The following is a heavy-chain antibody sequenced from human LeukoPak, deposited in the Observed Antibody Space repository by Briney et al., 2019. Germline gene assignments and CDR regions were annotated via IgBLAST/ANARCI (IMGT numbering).Heavy chain of an antibody. CDR2: IYPGDSDT. CDR1: GYSFTSYW. CDR3: ARRSPAASDYYYGMDV. V-gene: IGHV5-51*01. J-gene: IGHJ6*02. Sequence: PGEPLKISCKGSGYSFTSYWIGWVRQMPGKGLEWMGIIYPGDSDTRYSPSFQGQVTISADKSISTAYLQWSSLKASDTAMYYCARRSPAASDYYYGMDVWGQGTTVTVSS. D-gene: IGHD2-2*01.